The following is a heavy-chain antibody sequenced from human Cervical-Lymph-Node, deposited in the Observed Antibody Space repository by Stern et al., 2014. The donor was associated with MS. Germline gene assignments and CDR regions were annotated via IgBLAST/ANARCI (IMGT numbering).Heavy chain of an antibody. Sequence: QVQLGQSGPEVKKPGASVNVSCKASGYTFSNYAIHWVRQAPGQKLEWMGWINAGTGRTKYSQNFQGRVTITRDTSANTVYMEMRSLRSEDTSVYYCARGLDVDIVTAFFHWGQGTLVTVSA. CDR3: ARGLDVDIVTAFFH. J-gene: IGHJ4*02. D-gene: IGHD5-12*01. CDR1: GYTFSNYA. V-gene: IGHV1-3*01. CDR2: INAGTGRT.